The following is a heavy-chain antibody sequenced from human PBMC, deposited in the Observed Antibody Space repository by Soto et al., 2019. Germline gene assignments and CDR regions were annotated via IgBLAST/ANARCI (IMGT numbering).Heavy chain of an antibody. D-gene: IGHD2-8*01. J-gene: IGHJ4*02. CDR3: ATGGGQRNGEVDF. V-gene: IGHV1-18*01. Sequence: QVQLVQSGAEVKKPGASVKVSCKASGDTVTGYGVTWVRQAPGQGLEWMGWISSYNGKTRYAQKFQGRVSMTTDTSTNTVKMELRRLTSDDTAVYYCATGGGQRNGEVDFWGQGTLVIVSA. CDR2: ISSYNGKT. CDR1: GDTVTGYG.